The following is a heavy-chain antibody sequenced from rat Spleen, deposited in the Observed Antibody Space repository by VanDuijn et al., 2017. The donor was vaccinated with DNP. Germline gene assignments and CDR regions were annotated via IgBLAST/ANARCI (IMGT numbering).Heavy chain of an antibody. V-gene: IGHV5-7*01. J-gene: IGHJ2*01. D-gene: IGHD1-12*02. CDR3: ATQRYYDGTYYYGFDY. Sequence: EVQLVESGGGLVQPGRSLKLSCAASGFTFSDYNMAWVRQVPKKGLEWVATISYDGSSTYYRDSVKGRFTISRENAKSTLYLQMDSLRSEDTATYYCATQRYYDGTYYYGFDYWGQGVMVTVSS. CDR1: GFTFSDYN. CDR2: ISYDGSST.